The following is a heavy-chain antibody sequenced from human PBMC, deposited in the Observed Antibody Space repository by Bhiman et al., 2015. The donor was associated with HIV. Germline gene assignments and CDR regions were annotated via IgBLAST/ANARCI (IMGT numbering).Heavy chain of an antibody. CDR3: AKGEYIDSFDV. Sequence: EVQLVESGGGVVRPGGSLRLSCAASGLSLRSYAINWIRQAPGKGLQWVSVISSGGGSTYYADSVRGRFITSRDNSKQMVYMQMNSLRVDDTAVYYCAKGEYIDSFDVWGQGTMVTVSS. CDR2: ISSGGGST. D-gene: IGHD2/OR15-2a*01. V-gene: IGHV3-23*04. J-gene: IGHJ3*01. CDR1: GLSLRSYA.